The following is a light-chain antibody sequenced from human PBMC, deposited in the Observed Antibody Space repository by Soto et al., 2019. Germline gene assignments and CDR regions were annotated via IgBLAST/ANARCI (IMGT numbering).Light chain of an antibody. CDR3: QQYDNSPIT. CDR1: QSVGNN. V-gene: IGKV3D-15*02. J-gene: IGKJ5*01. CDR2: GAS. Sequence: EIVMTHSPATLCASPLDRATLXGRASQSVGNNLAWYQQPPGQAPRLILYGASSRATGIPDMFSGTGSETDFTLTISRLEHEDFAVYYCQQYDNSPITFGQGTRLEIK.